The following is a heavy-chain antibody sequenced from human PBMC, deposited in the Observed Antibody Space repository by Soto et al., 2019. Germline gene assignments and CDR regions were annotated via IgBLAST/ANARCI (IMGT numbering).Heavy chain of an antibody. CDR2: IYYSGST. J-gene: IGHJ5*02. CDR1: GGSISSYY. Sequence: SETLSLTCTVSGGSISSYYWSWIRQPPGKGLEWIGYIYYSGSTNYNPSLKSRVTISVDTSKNQFSLKLSSVTAADTAVYYCARDSGESAVAGMNWFDPWGQGTLVTVSS. CDR3: ARDSGESAVAGMNWFDP. D-gene: IGHD6-19*01. V-gene: IGHV4-59*01.